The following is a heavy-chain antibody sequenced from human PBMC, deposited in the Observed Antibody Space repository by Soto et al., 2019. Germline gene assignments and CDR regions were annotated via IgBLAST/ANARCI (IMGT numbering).Heavy chain of an antibody. CDR1: GFTFSSYG. V-gene: IGHV3-30*18. J-gene: IGHJ4*02. CDR3: AKDRVYDSSGPDY. D-gene: IGHD3-22*01. CDR2: ISYDGSNT. Sequence: WGSLRLSCAASGFTFSSYGMHWVRQAPGKGLEWVAVISYDGSNTYYADSVKGRFTISRDNSKNTLYLQMNSLRAEDTAVYYCAKDRVYDSSGPDYWGQGTLVTVSS.